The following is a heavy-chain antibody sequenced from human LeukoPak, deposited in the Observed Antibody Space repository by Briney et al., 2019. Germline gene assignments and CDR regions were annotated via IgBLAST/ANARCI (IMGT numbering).Heavy chain of an antibody. J-gene: IGHJ4*02. D-gene: IGHD6-19*01. CDR2: ISASDDST. CDR1: GFTFSSYA. CDR3: PKLTSGCFENF. V-gene: IGHV3-23*01. Sequence: PGGSLRLSCAASGFTFSSYAMTWVRQAPGKGLEWVSAISASDDSTFYVDSVRGRFTISRDFSKNTLYLQMNSLRAEDTAVYYCPKLTSGCFENFWGQGTLVTVSS.